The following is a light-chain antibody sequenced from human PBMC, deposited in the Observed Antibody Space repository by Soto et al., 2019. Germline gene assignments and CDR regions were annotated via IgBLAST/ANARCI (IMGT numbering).Light chain of an antibody. CDR1: QSINNW. CDR3: QQYKTYSIT. V-gene: IGKV1-5*01. CDR2: DAF. Sequence: DIQMTQSPSTLSASVGDRVTITCRARQSINNWLAWYQQKPGKAPKLLIFDAFNLESGVPFRFSGSGFWTEFTLKIRSLQPDDSATYYCQQYKTYSITFGGATKVDIK. J-gene: IGKJ4*01.